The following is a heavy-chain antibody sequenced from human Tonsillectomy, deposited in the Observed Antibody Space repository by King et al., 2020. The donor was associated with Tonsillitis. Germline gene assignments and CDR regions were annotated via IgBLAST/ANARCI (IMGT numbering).Heavy chain of an antibody. Sequence: QLQESGPGLVKPSETLSLTCTVSGGSISSSSYYWGWIRQPPGKGLEWIGSIYYSGSTYYNPSLKSRVTISVDTSKNQFSLKLSSVTAADTAVYYCARHSIVTPLLWFGELSPYWGQGTLVTVSS. V-gene: IGHV4-39*01. CDR1: GGSISSSSYY. CDR3: ARHSIVTPLLWFGELSPY. J-gene: IGHJ4*02. CDR2: IYYSGST. D-gene: IGHD3-10*01.